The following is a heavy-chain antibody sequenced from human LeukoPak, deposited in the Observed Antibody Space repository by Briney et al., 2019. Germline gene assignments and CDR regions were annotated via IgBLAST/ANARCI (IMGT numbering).Heavy chain of an antibody. Sequence: GGSLRLSCTASGFTFNRDWTAWVRQAPGKGLEWVANIKEDGSEKNYVDSVKGRFAISRDNPKNSLYLQMNTLRAEDTAVYYCARVMVRGCYYYGMDVWGQGTTVTVSS. V-gene: IGHV3-7*04. CDR1: GFTFNRDW. CDR3: ARVMVRGCYYYGMDV. J-gene: IGHJ6*02. D-gene: IGHD3-10*01. CDR2: IKEDGSEK.